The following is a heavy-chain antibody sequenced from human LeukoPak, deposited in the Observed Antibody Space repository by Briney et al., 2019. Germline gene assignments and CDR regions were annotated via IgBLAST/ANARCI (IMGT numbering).Heavy chain of an antibody. Sequence: ASVKVSCKASGYTFTNYGISWVRQAPGQGLEWMAWISANNGETRYAQNFQGRVTMTTDTSTSTAYMGLRSLRSDDTAVYYCARVPPSAHQLLSSDYWGQGTQVTVSS. D-gene: IGHD2-2*01. V-gene: IGHV1-18*04. CDR2: ISANNGET. CDR1: GYTFTNYG. J-gene: IGHJ4*02. CDR3: ARVPPSAHQLLSSDY.